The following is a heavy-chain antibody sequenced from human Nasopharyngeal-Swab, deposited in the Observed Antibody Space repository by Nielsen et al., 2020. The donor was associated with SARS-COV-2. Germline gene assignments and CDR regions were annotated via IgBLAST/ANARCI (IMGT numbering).Heavy chain of an antibody. D-gene: IGHD4-17*01. CDR3: ARARGAYGDYYYYYYTDV. J-gene: IGHJ6*03. CDR2: TYYRSKWYN. V-gene: IGHV6-1*01. Sequence: SQTLSLTCAISGDSASSSSAAWNWIRQSPSRGLEWLGRTYYRSKWYNDYAVSVKSRITISPDTSKNQFSLHLNSVTPEDTAVYYCARARGAYGDYYYYYYTDVWGKGTTVTVSS. CDR1: GDSASSSSAA.